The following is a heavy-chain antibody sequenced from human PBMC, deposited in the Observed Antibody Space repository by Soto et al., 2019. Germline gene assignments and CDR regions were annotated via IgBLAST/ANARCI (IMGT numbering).Heavy chain of an antibody. J-gene: IGHJ5*02. CDR2: ISTYNDNT. Sequence: GASVKVSCKXSGYTFTSFGISWVRQAPGQGLEWMGWISTYNDNTNYAQKVQGRVTMTTDTSTSTAYMELRSLRSDDTAVYYCARSYSTIAWFDPWGQGTLVTVSS. D-gene: IGHD2-2*01. V-gene: IGHV1-18*04. CDR1: GYTFTSFG. CDR3: ARSYSTIAWFDP.